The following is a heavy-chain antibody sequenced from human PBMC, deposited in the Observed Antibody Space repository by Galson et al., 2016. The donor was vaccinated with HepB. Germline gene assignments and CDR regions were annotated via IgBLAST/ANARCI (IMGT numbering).Heavy chain of an antibody. Sequence: SLRLSCAASGFSFRDYDMSWVRLAPGQGLEWVSAISARSTNTYYAHNVKGRFTITRDTSKNTLYLEMNSLTADDTALFYCAQGLATEGGLPYWGQGVLVTVSS. CDR2: ISARSTNT. J-gene: IGHJ4*02. D-gene: IGHD2-21*02. V-gene: IGHV3-23*01. CDR1: GFSFRDYD. CDR3: AQGLATEGGLPY.